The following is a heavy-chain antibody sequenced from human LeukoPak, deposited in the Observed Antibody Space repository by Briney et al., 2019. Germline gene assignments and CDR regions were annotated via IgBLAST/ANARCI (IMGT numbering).Heavy chain of an antibody. Sequence: GGSLRLSCATSGFTFNNYWMHWVRQGPGKGLAWVSYISPDGSSTYYADSVKGRFTISRDNAKNSLYLQMNSLRAEDTAMYYCARAYYYYYMDVWGKGTTVTVSS. CDR2: ISPDGSST. CDR1: GFTFNNYW. J-gene: IGHJ6*03. CDR3: ARAYYYYYMDV. V-gene: IGHV3-74*01.